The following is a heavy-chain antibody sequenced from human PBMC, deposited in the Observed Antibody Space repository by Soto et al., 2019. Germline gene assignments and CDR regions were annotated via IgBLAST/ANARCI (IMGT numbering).Heavy chain of an antibody. V-gene: IGHV3-21*06. J-gene: IGHJ6*03. CDR2: INSSSIYT. CDR3: ARDFKESQYYYYCMDV. D-gene: IGHD3-10*01. Sequence: EVQLVESGGGLVKPGGSLRLSCVVSGFTFSSYSINWVRQAPGKGLEWVSSINSSSIYTYYADSVKGRFTISRDNAKNSVYLQMNSLRAEDTAVYYCARDFKESQYYYYCMDVWGKGTTVTVSS. CDR1: GFTFSSYS.